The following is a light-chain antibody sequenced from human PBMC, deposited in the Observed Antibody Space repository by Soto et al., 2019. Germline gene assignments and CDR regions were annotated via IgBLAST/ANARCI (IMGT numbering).Light chain of an antibody. V-gene: IGLV2-14*01. CDR3: SSYTSSSTHV. J-gene: IGLJ1*01. CDR2: DVS. CDR1: SSDVGGYNY. Sequence: QSALTQPASVSGSPGQSITISCTGTSSDVGGYNYVSWYQQHPGKAPKLIIYDVSNRPSGVSNRFSGSKSGNTASLTIPGLQAEDEADYYRSSYTSSSTHVFGTGTKVTVL.